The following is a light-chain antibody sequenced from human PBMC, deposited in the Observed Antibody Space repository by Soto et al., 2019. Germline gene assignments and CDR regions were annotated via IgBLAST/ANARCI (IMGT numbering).Light chain of an antibody. CDR2: GAS. Sequence: EIVLTQSPGSLSLSPGQRATLSCRASQSVDTTFFAWYQKKPGQAPRLLIYGASKRATGIPDRFSGSGSGTDFTLIISRLEPEDFEVYYCQQYMSSVTFGQGTKVDIK. CDR3: QQYMSSVT. V-gene: IGKV3-20*01. J-gene: IGKJ1*01. CDR1: QSVDTTF.